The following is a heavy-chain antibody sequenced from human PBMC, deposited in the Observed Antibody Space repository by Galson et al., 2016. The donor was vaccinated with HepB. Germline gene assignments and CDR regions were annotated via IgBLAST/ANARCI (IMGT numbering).Heavy chain of an antibody. D-gene: IGHD7-27*01. CDR2: IGPTGGTE. CDR3: ARDVNWGPTNY. V-gene: IGHV3-11*04. CDR1: GFTFTDYY. J-gene: IGHJ4*02. Sequence: SLRLSCAASGFTFTDYYMSWMRQAPGKGLEWISYIGPTGGTEEYAGSVKGRFTISRDNGKNSVYLQMNSLRVEDTAVYYCARDVNWGPTNYWGQGTLVTVSS.